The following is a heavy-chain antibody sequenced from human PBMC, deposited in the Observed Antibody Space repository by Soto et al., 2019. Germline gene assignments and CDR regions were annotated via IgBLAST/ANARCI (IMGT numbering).Heavy chain of an antibody. CDR3: ATGPLPPIYYDSSGYPDFYFDY. CDR2: FDPEDGET. D-gene: IGHD3-22*01. Sequence: ASVKVSCKVSGYTLTELSMHWVRQAPGKGLEWMGGFDPEDGETIYAQKFQGRVTMTEDTSTDTAYMELSSLRSEDTAVYYCATGPLPPIYYDSSGYPDFYFDYWGQGTLVTVSS. J-gene: IGHJ4*02. CDR1: GYTLTELS. V-gene: IGHV1-24*01.